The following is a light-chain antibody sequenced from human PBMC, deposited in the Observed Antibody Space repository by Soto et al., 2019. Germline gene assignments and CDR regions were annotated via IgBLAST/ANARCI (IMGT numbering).Light chain of an antibody. CDR1: SSNIGSNY. J-gene: IGLJ2*01. V-gene: IGLV1-47*01. Sequence: QSVLTQPPSASGTPGQRVTISCSGSSSNIGSNYVYWYQQLPGTAPKLLIYRNNQRPSGVPDRFSGSKSGTSASLAISGLRSEVEVNYSWAAGDYSLSVLVFRGGSQLTVL. CDR3: AAGDYSLSVLV. CDR2: RNN.